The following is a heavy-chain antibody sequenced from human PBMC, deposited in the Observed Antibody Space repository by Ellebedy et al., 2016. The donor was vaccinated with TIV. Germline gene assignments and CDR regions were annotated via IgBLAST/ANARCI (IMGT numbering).Heavy chain of an antibody. J-gene: IGHJ4*02. D-gene: IGHD4-11*01. CDR3: ARLPARDYNDEYFDY. V-gene: IGHV4-39*01. Sequence: SETLSLTXSVSGASIDTSSYCWGWVRQTPGRGLEWMGNICYGGSSYYNPSLSGRLSISEDTSKNQFSLRLTSATAADTAVYYCARLPARDYNDEYFDYWGQGTLVTVSS. CDR2: ICYGGSS. CDR1: GASIDTSSYC.